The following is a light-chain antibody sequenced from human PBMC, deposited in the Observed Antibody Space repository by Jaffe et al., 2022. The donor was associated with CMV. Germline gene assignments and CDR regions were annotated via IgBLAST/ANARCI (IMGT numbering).Light chain of an antibody. CDR3: SSYTISSPV. CDR1: SSDVGGYDY. J-gene: IGLJ2*01. Sequence: QSALTQPASVSGSPGQSIAISCTGTSSDVGGYDYVSWYQQHPGEAPKLIIYDVNIRPSGVSNRFSGSKSGNTASLTISGLQADDEADYYCSSYTISSPVFGGGTKLTVL. V-gene: IGLV2-14*03. CDR2: DVN.